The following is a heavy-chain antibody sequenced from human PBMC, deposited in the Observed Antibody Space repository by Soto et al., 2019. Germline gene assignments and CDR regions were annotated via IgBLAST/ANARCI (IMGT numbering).Heavy chain of an antibody. Sequence: AASVKVSCKASGYTFTSYGISWVRQAPGQGLEWMGWISAYNGNTNYAQKLQGRVTMTTDTSTSTAYMELRSLRSDDTAVYYCARAIYSSSWYPHNWFDPWGQGTLVTVSS. CDR1: GYTFTSYG. D-gene: IGHD6-13*01. V-gene: IGHV1-18*01. J-gene: IGHJ5*02. CDR3: ARAIYSSSWYPHNWFDP. CDR2: ISAYNGNT.